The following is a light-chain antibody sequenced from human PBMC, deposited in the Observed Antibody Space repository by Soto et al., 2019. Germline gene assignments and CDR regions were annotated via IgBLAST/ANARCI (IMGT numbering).Light chain of an antibody. CDR2: GAS. J-gene: IGKJ4*01. Sequence: EIVLTQSPGTLSLSPGERATLSCRASQSVGSSNLAWYQQKPGQAPRLLIYGASSRATGIPDRFSGSGSGTDFTLTITRLEPEDFAVFYCQQYGSSPLTFGGGTKVDI. CDR1: QSVGSSN. CDR3: QQYGSSPLT. V-gene: IGKV3-20*01.